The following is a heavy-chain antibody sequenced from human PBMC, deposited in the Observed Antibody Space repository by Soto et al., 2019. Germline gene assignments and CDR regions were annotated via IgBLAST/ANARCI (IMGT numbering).Heavy chain of an antibody. D-gene: IGHD6-13*01. CDR1: GGSFSGYY. Sequence: QVQLQQWGAGLLKPSETLSLTCAVYGGSFSGYYWSWIRQPPGKGLEWIGEINHSGSTNYNPSLKSRFTISVDTSKNQFSLKLSSVTAADTAVYYCARGPRRHSSSWYNWFDPWGQGTLVTVSS. J-gene: IGHJ5*02. CDR3: ARGPRRHSSSWYNWFDP. CDR2: INHSGST. V-gene: IGHV4-34*01.